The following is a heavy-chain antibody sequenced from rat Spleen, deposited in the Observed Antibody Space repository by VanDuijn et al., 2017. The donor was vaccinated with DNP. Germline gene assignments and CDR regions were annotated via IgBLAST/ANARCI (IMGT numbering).Heavy chain of an antibody. Sequence: QVQLQQSGAELAKPGSSVKISCKASGYTFTTYYISWIKQTTRQGLEFIGYINMGSGGTNYNEKFKGKATLTVGKSSSTAFMQLSSLTPDDSAVYYCARHGEYRYNYWFAYWGQGTLVTVSS. CDR2: INMGSGGT. D-gene: IGHD1-5*01. CDR3: ARHGEYRYNYWFAY. J-gene: IGHJ3*01. CDR1: GYTFTTYY. V-gene: IGHV1-43*01.